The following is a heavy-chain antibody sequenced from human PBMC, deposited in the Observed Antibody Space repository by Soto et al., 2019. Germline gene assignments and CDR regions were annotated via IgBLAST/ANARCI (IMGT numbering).Heavy chain of an antibody. D-gene: IGHD5-12*01. CDR3: AKEIAVAVATPPEY. V-gene: IGHV3-23*01. CDR2: ISGSGGET. Sequence: EVQLLQSGGGLVQPGGSLSLSCTASGFIYSIYAMALVRQSPGKGLEWVSAISGSGGETYYADSVKGRFTISRDNSKNTVYLQMTNLRAEDTAVYYCAKEIAVAVATPPEYWGQGTLVTVSS. CDR1: GFIYSIYA. J-gene: IGHJ4*02.